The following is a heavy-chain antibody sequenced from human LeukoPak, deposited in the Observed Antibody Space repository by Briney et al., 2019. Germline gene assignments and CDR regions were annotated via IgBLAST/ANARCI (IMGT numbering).Heavy chain of an antibody. D-gene: IGHD1-26*01. Sequence: GGSLRLSCAPSGFTFRRYVMHWVRQAPGKGRGWGAWISYDENNENYADSVKGRLTITRDNSKNTLYLQMNSLRVEDTAVYYCARAYAGSYSGGDYWGQGTLVTVSS. V-gene: IGHV3-30-3*01. CDR3: ARAYAGSYSGGDY. CDR1: GFTFRRYV. J-gene: IGHJ4*02. CDR2: ISYDENNE.